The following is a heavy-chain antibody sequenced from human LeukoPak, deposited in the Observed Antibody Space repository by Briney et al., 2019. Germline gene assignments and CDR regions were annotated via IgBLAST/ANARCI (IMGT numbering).Heavy chain of an antibody. D-gene: IGHD3-22*01. CDR1: GGSISTYY. Sequence: SETLSLTCSVSGGSISTYYWTWIRQPPGKALEWIGYIYYSGSTNYNPSLKSRVTISVDTSQKHFSLRLSSVTAADTAVYYCARLTRYTSSGRYPYFDWWSQGTRVTVSS. CDR3: ARLTRYTSSGRYPYFDW. CDR2: IYYSGST. J-gene: IGHJ4*02. V-gene: IGHV4-59*08.